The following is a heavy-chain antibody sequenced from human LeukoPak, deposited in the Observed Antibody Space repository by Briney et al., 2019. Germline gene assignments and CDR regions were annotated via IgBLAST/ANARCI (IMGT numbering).Heavy chain of an antibody. CDR3: AKDKYSPVPSMSEAAYYFDF. Sequence: PGGSLRLSCAASGFTFSSYAMTWVRQAPGEGLQWVSGISGSGTSAYYADSVRGRFTISRDNSKNTLYLQMNSLRAEDTAVYHCAKDKYSPVPSMSEAAYYFDFWGPGTLVTVSS. CDR2: ISGSGTSA. J-gene: IGHJ4*02. D-gene: IGHD6-19*01. CDR1: GFTFSSYA. V-gene: IGHV3-23*01.